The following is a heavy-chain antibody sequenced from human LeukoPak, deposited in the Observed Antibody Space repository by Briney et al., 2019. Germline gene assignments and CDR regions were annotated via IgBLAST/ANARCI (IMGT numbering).Heavy chain of an antibody. V-gene: IGHV4-39*07. Sequence: PSETLSLTCTVSGGSISSSSYYWGWIRQPPGKGLEWIGEINHSGSTNYNPSLKSRVTISVDTSKNQFSLKLSSVTAADTAVYYCAREQWEPRGTWGQGTLVTVSS. CDR3: AREQWEPRGT. D-gene: IGHD1-26*01. CDR2: INHSGST. J-gene: IGHJ5*02. CDR1: GGSISSSSYY.